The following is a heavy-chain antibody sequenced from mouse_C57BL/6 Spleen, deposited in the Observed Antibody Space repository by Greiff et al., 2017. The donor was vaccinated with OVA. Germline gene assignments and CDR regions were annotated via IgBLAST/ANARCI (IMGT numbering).Heavy chain of an antibody. CDR3: AREGAYGNYEGAMDY. CDR1: GYSITSGYY. Sequence: EVKLQESGPGLVKPSQSLSLTCSVTGYSITSGYYWNWIRQFPGNKLEWMGYISYDGSNNYNPSLKNRISITRDTSKNQFFLKLNSVTTEDTATYYCAREGAYGNYEGAMDYWGQGTSVTVSS. J-gene: IGHJ4*01. V-gene: IGHV3-6*01. CDR2: ISYDGSN. D-gene: IGHD2-1*01.